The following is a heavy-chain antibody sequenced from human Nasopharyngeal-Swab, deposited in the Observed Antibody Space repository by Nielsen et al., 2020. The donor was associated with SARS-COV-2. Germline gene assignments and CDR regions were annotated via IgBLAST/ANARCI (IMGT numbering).Heavy chain of an antibody. CDR3: AKDGGITMVRGVLDY. D-gene: IGHD3-10*01. J-gene: IGHJ4*02. CDR1: GFTFSSYA. CDR2: ISGSGGST. Sequence: ESLKISCAASGFTFSSYAMSWVRQAPGKGLEWVSAISGSGGSTYYADSVKGRFTISRDNSKNTLYLQMNSLRAEDTAVYYCAKDGGITMVRGVLDYWGQGTLVTVSS. V-gene: IGHV3-23*01.